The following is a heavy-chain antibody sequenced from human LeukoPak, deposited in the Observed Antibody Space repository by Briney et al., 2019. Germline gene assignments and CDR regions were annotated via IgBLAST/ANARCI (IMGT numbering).Heavy chain of an antibody. CDR2: IYYSGST. J-gene: IGHJ4*02. CDR1: GCSISSSSYY. V-gene: IGHV4-39*01. CDR3: AGIPSRITIFGVVMYDY. Sequence: SETLSLTCTVSGCSISSSSYYWGWIRQPPGKGLEWIGSIYYSGSTYYNPSLKSRVTISVDTSKNQFSLKLSSVTAADTAVYYCAGIPSRITIFGVVMYDYWGQGTLVTVSS. D-gene: IGHD3-3*01.